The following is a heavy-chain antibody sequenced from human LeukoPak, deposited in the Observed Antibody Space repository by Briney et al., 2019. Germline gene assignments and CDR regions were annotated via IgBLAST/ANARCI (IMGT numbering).Heavy chain of an antibody. CDR2: IWYDGSNK. D-gene: IGHD1/OR15-1a*01. J-gene: IGHJ1*01. CDR1: GFTFSSYG. CDR3: ARPNNLYQYGKYFQH. V-gene: IGHV3-33*01. Sequence: PGGSLRLSCAASGFTFSSYGMHWVRQAPGKGLEWVTIIWYDGSNKYYADSVKGRFTISRDNSKNTLYLQMHSLRAEDTAVYYCARPNNLYQYGKYFQHWGQGTLVTVSS.